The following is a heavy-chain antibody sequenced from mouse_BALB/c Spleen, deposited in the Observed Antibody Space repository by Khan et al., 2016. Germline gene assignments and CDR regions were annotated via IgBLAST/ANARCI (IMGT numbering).Heavy chain of an antibody. CDR2: ISYSGST. CDR3: ARAPPRWYFDV. CDR1: GYSITSDYA. Sequence: EVQLVESGPGLVKPSQSLSLTCTVTGYSITSDYAWNWIRQFPGNKLEWMGYISYSGSTSYNPSLKSRISITRDTSKNQFFLQLNSVTTEDTATYYCARAPPRWYFDVWGAWTTVTVSS. J-gene: IGHJ1*01. V-gene: IGHV3-2*02.